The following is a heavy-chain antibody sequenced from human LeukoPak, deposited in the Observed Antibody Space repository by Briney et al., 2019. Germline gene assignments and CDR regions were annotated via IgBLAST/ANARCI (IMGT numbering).Heavy chain of an antibody. CDR2: IYSSGSF. V-gene: IGHV4-4*07. CDR3: ARSGGSSSGSLGLWYSDI. J-gene: IGHJ3*02. D-gene: IGHD6-19*01. Sequence: TETLSLTCTVSGGSLSSYFWTWIRKPAGRGLEWIGHIYSSGSFKYNPSLKSRVTMSIDTSKNQLSLKLNSVTAADTAVYYCARSGGSSSGSLGLWYSDIWGQGTMVTVSS. CDR1: GGSLSSYF.